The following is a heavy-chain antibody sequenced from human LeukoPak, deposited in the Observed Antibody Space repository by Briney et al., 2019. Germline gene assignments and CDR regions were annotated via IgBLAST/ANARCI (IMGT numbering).Heavy chain of an antibody. D-gene: IGHD1-26*01. Sequence: GGSLRLSCAASGFTFSSNWMTWVRLAPGKGLEWVSLISAANIAYYADSVKGRFTISRDNAKNTLYLQMNDLRAEDTALYYCARAGKWTSYYYYYGLDVWGQGTTVTVSS. V-gene: IGHV3-53*01. J-gene: IGHJ6*02. CDR3: ARAGKWTSYYYYYGLDV. CDR2: ISAANIA. CDR1: GFTFSSNW.